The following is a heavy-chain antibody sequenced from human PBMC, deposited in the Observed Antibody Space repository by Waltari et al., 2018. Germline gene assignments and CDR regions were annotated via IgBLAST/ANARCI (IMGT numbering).Heavy chain of an antibody. Sequence: EVQLLESGGGLVQPGGSLRLSCAASGLTFSSYAMSWVRQAPGKGLGWVSAMSGSRGSNYYADSVKGRFTISRDNSKNTRYLQMNSLRAEDTAVYYCAKVGDDFWSGYDFDYWGQGTLVTVSS. CDR3: AKVGDDFWSGYDFDY. V-gene: IGHV3-23*01. CDR2: MSGSRGSN. CDR1: GLTFSSYA. D-gene: IGHD3-3*01. J-gene: IGHJ4*02.